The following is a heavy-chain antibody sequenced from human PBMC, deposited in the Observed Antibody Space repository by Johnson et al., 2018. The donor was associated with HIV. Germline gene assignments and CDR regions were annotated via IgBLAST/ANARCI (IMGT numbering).Heavy chain of an antibody. CDR3: ARDSVILVDGAFDI. D-gene: IGHD2-15*01. J-gene: IGHJ3*02. Sequence: VQLVESGGGLVQPGRSLRLSCAASGFTFHNYAMHWVRQAPGKGLEWVSGISWNSGSIGYADSVKGRFTISRDNAKNSLYLQMNSLRAEDTAVYYCARDSVILVDGAFDIWGQGTMVTVSP. CDR1: GFTFHNYA. V-gene: IGHV3-9*01. CDR2: ISWNSGSI.